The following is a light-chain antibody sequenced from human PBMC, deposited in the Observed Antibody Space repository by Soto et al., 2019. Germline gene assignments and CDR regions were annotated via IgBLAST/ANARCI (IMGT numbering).Light chain of an antibody. Sequence: IQMTQSPSCLSASVGDRFTINCRASRDISNSLNWYQHKPGKAPNLLIYDASTLMSGVPSRFSGSGSGTEFTLTISSLQPGDFATYYCQQSETYPLTFGQGTRLEIK. CDR3: QQSETYPLT. CDR2: DAS. J-gene: IGKJ5*01. V-gene: IGKV1-13*02. CDR1: RDISNS.